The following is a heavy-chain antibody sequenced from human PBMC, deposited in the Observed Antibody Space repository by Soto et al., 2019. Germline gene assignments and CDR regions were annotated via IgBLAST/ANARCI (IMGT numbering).Heavy chain of an antibody. CDR1: GYTFTSYG. CDR3: ARPSITVSIWLVLGD. J-gene: IGHJ4*02. V-gene: IGHV1-18*01. D-gene: IGHD6-13*01. CDR2: ISAYNGNT. Sequence: QVQLVQSGAEVKKPGASVKVSCKASGYTFTSYGISWVRQAPGQGLEWMGWISAYNGNTNYAQKLQGRVTMTTDTSTSTAYMVLRSLRSDDTAVYYCARPSITVSIWLVLGDWGQGTLVTVSS.